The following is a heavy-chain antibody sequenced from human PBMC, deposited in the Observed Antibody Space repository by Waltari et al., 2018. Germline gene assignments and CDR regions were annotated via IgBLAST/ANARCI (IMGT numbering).Heavy chain of an antibody. CDR2: MNPNRRNT. CDR3: ARYIGTPWYSYIDV. D-gene: IGHD1-7*01. Sequence: QVQLVQSGAEVKKPGASVKGSCKASGCTFTSNDINWVRQATGQGLEWRGWMNPNRRNTVYAQKFQTRATMTSNTSIGTADMELSSLRSYDTPVEYCARYIGTPWYSYIDVWGKATTVTVSS. V-gene: IGHV1-8*01. CDR1: GCTFTSND. J-gene: IGHJ6*03.